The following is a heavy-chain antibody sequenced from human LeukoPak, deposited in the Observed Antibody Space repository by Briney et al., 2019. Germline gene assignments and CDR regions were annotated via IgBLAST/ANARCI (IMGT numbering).Heavy chain of an antibody. CDR3: AREGPQSDDDAFDI. CDR1: GFTFSSYS. Sequence: PGGSLRLSCAASGFTFSSYSMNWVRQAPGKGLEWVSSISSSSSYIYYADSVKGRFTISRDNAKNSLYLQMNSLRAEDTAVYYCAREGPQSDDDAFDIWGQGTMVTVSS. V-gene: IGHV3-21*01. CDR2: ISSSSSYI. J-gene: IGHJ3*02.